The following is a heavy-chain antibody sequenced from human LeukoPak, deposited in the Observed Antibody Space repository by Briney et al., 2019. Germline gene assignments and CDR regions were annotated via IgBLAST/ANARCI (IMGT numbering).Heavy chain of an antibody. CDR3: ARVRGRFDAFDI. CDR2: TYSSGTT. Sequence: GGSLRLSCAASGFTFSSYAMSWVRQAPGKGLEWVSVTYSSGTTYYAGSVKGRFSISRDNAENTLCLQMNSLRAEDTAVYYCARVRGRFDAFDIWGQGTMVTVSS. D-gene: IGHD3-22*01. CDR1: GFTFSSYA. V-gene: IGHV3-66*01. J-gene: IGHJ3*02.